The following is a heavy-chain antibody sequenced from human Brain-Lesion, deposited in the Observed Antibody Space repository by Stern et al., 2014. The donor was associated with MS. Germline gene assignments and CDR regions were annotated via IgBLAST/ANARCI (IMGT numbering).Heavy chain of an antibody. CDR1: GYLFDDYW. V-gene: IGHV5-51*04. Sequence: VQLVESGAEVKKPGESLKISCEASGYLFDDYWIGWVRQMSGRGLELVAIIFPRDSNTRYSPSVQGQVTISADKPLSPAFLQWSSLKASDPAMYYWAKSPATPSGYDRFDYWGQGALVTVSS. CDR2: IFPRDSNT. D-gene: IGHD5-12*01. J-gene: IGHJ4*02. CDR3: AKSPATPSGYDRFDY.